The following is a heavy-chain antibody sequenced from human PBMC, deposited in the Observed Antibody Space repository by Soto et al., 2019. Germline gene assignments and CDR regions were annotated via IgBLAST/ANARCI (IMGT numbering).Heavy chain of an antibody. CDR2: ISYDGSNK. CDR1: GFTVSSNY. Sequence: GGSLRLSCAASGFTVSSNYMSWVRQAPGKGLEWVAVISYDGSNKYYADSVKGRFTIALDNSKNTLYLQMNSLRDEATAVYYCANRTDDSSGYYADTTGYYYYYGMDVWGQGNTVTVSS. D-gene: IGHD3-22*01. CDR3: ANRTDDSSGYYADTTGYYYYYGMDV. J-gene: IGHJ6*02. V-gene: IGHV3-30*18.